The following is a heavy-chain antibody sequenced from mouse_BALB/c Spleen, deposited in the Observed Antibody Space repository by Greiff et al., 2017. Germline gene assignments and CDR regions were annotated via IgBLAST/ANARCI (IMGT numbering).Heavy chain of an antibody. J-gene: IGHJ3*01. CDR1: GFTFSSYW. Sequence: EVKVEESGGGLVQPGGSMKLSCVASGFTFSSYWMSWVRQSPEKGLEWVAEIRLKSDNYATHYAESVKGKFTISRDDSKSRLYLQMNSLRAEDTGIYYCTARATFAYWGQGTLVTVSA. D-gene: IGHD3-1*01. CDR3: TARATFAY. CDR2: IRLKSDNYAT. V-gene: IGHV6-3*01.